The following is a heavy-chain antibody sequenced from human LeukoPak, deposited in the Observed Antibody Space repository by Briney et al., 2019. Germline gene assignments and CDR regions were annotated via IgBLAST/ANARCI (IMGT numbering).Heavy chain of an antibody. D-gene: IGHD3-22*01. J-gene: IGHJ4*02. V-gene: IGHV1-69*05. Sequence: SVKVSCKASGGTFTTFTISWVRQAPSQGLEWMGGLIPIYGTVNYAQKFQGSVTITTDESTRTAYLELSSLRSEDTAVYYCATLSPSIYYYSYYFDSWGQGTLVTVSS. CDR3: ATLSPSIYYYSYYFDS. CDR2: LIPIYGTV. CDR1: GGTFTTFT.